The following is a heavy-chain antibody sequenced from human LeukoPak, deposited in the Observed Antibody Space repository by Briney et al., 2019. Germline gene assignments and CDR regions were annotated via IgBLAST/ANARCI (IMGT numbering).Heavy chain of an antibody. CDR3: ARVGVTMVRGVNY. J-gene: IGHJ4*02. Sequence: ASVKVSCKASGYTFTGYYMHWVRQAPGQGLEWMGWINPNSGGTNYAQKFQGRVTMTRDTSISTAYMGLSRLRSDDTAVYYCARVGVTMVRGVNYWGQGTLVTVSS. V-gene: IGHV1-2*02. CDR1: GYTFTGYY. D-gene: IGHD3-10*01. CDR2: INPNSGGT.